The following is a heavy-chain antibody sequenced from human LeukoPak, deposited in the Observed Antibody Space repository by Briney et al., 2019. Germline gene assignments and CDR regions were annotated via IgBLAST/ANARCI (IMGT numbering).Heavy chain of an antibody. Sequence: GGSLRLSCAASGFTFSSYGMHWVRQAPGKGLQWVALISHDGSNKYYADSVRGRFTISRDNSKNTLYLQMNSLRAEDTAVYYCARAPPRIAAAGTTPPFDYWGQGTLVTVSS. CDR1: GFTFSSYG. CDR3: ARAPPRIAAAGTTPPFDY. V-gene: IGHV3-30*03. J-gene: IGHJ4*02. CDR2: ISHDGSNK. D-gene: IGHD6-13*01.